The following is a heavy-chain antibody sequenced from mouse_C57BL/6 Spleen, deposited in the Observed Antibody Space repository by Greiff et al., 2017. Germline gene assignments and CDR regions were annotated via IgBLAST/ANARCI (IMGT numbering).Heavy chain of an antibody. Sequence: DVKLQESGPGLVKPSQSLSLTCSVTGYSITSGYYWNWIRQFPGNKLEWMGYISYDGSNNYNPSLKNRISITRDTSKNQFFLKLNSVTTEDTATYYCARHGSSYVYFDYWGQGTTLTVSS. D-gene: IGHD1-1*01. J-gene: IGHJ2*01. CDR1: GYSITSGYY. CDR3: ARHGSSYVYFDY. V-gene: IGHV3-6*01. CDR2: ISYDGSN.